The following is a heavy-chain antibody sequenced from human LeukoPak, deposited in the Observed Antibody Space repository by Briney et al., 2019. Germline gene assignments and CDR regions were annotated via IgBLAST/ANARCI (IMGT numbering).Heavy chain of an antibody. D-gene: IGHD3-3*01. CDR2: INHSGST. V-gene: IGHV4-34*01. Sequence: SETLSLTCAVYGGSFSGYYWSWIRQPPGKGLEWIGEINHSGSTHYNPSLKSRVTISVDTSKNQFSLKLSSVTAADTAVYYCARGGRITIFGVVGAMGYWGQGTLVTVSS. CDR1: GGSFSGYY. J-gene: IGHJ4*02. CDR3: ARGGRITIFGVVGAMGY.